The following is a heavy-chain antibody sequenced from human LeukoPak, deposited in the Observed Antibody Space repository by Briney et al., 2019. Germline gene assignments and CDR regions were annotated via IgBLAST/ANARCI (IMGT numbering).Heavy chain of an antibody. CDR3: ARVGGTWVPFDY. CDR2: INPNSGGT. Sequence: ASVKVSCKASGYTFTGYNMHWVRQAPGQGLEWMGWINPNSGGTNNAQKFQGRVTMTRDTSISTAYMELSRLRSDDTAVYYCARVGGTWVPFDYWGQGTLVTVSS. V-gene: IGHV1-2*02. CDR1: GYTFTGYN. D-gene: IGHD1-1*01. J-gene: IGHJ4*02.